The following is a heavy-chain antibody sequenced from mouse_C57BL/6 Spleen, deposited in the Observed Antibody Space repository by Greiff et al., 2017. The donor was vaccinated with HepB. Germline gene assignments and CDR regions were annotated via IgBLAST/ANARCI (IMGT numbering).Heavy chain of an antibody. CDR2: INYDGSST. J-gene: IGHJ2*01. V-gene: IGHV5-16*01. CDR1: GFTFSDYY. CDR3: ARDYGSSFDY. D-gene: IGHD1-1*01. Sequence: DVKLVESAGGLVQPGSSMKLSCTASGFTFSDYYMAWVRQVPEKGLEWVANINYDGSSTYYLDSLKSRFIISRDNAKNILYLQMSSLKSEDTATYYCARDYGSSFDYWGQGTTLTVSS.